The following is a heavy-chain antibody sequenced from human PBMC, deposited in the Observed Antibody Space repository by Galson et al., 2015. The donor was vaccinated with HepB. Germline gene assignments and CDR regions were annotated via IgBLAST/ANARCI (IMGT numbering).Heavy chain of an antibody. D-gene: IGHD6-13*01. CDR2: IYSGGST. Sequence: SLRLSCAASGFTVSSNYMSWVRQAPGKGLEWVSVIYSGGSTYYADSVKGRFTISRDNSKNTLYLQMNSLRAEDTAVYYCASEGQLGGGYYYYMDVWGKGTTVTVSS. CDR1: GFTVSSNY. V-gene: IGHV3-53*01. J-gene: IGHJ6*03. CDR3: ASEGQLGGGYYYYMDV.